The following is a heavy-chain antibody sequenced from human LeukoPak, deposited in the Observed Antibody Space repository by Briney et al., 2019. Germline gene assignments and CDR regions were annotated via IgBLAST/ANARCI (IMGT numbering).Heavy chain of an antibody. CDR3: ARVEKGYYGSGSYDF. CDR2: ISAYNGNT. D-gene: IGHD3-10*01. V-gene: IGHV1-18*01. Sequence: GASVKVSCKASGYTFTSYGISWVRQAPGQGLEWMGWISAYNGNTNYAQKLQGRVTMTTDTSTSTAYMELRSLRSDDTAVYYCARVEKGYYGSGSYDFWGQGPLVTVSS. CDR1: GYTFTSYG. J-gene: IGHJ4*02.